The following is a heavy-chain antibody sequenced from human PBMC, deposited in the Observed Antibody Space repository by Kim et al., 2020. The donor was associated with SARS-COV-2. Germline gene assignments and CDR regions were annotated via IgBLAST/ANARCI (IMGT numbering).Heavy chain of an antibody. CDR2: ISYDGNNK. J-gene: IGHJ4*02. CDR3: ARDRDSSDYKQFFDY. Sequence: GGSLRLSCAASGFTFSSYAMHWVRQAPGKGLEWVAVISYDGNNKYYADSVKGRFTISRDNSKNTLYLQMNSLRAEDTAVYYCARDRDSSDYKQFFDYWGQGTLVTVSS. CDR1: GFTFSSYA. D-gene: IGHD3-22*01. V-gene: IGHV3-30-3*01.